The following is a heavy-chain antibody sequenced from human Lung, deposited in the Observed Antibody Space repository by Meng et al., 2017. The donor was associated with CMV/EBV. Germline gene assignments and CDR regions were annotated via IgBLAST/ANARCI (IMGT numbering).Heavy chain of an antibody. CDR3: ARDFWSGSGWYFDL. V-gene: IGHV3-74*01. Sequence: SXAASGFTLRTYWMHWVRQAPGKVPVWVSRINSDGTRTNYADSVKGRFTISRDNAKNTLDLQMDSLRAEDTALYYCARDFWSGSGWYFDLWGRGTXVTVSS. CDR1: GFTLRTYW. J-gene: IGHJ2*01. D-gene: IGHD3-3*01. CDR2: INSDGTRT.